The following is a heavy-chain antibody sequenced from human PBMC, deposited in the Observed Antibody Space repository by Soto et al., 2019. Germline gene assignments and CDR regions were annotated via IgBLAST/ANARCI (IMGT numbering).Heavy chain of an antibody. Sequence: GESLKISCRTSGYRFTSYWIAWVRQMPGKGLEWMGIIFPSDSDTRYSPSFQGQVTISADRSTSTAVLQWASLKAPDTAGYFCARKDKSGYFNWFDPWGQGTLVTVSS. CDR1: GYRFTSYW. CDR3: ARKDKSGYFNWFDP. D-gene: IGHD3-22*01. CDR2: IFPSDSDT. V-gene: IGHV5-51*01. J-gene: IGHJ5*02.